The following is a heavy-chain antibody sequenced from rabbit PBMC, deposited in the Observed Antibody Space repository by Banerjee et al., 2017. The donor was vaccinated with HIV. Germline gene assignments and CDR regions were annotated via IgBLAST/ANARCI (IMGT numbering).Heavy chain of an antibody. CDR2: IDTSDGDT. D-gene: IGHD1-1*01. Sequence: LAESGGGLAKPGGTLTLTCTVSGFSFSSNWICWVRQAPGKGLEWIACIDTSDGDTDYANWPKGRFSRSKTSATTVPLQMTSRTAEGADTYFCARDTSSSFSSCGMDLWGPGHPRHRL. V-gene: IGHV1S45*01. J-gene: IGHJ6*01. CDR1: GFSFSSNW. CDR3: ARDTSSSFSSCGMDL.